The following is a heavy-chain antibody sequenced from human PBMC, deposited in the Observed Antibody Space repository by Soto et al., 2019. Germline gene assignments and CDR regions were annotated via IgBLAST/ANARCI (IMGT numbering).Heavy chain of an antibody. J-gene: IGHJ6*02. D-gene: IGHD6-6*01. CDR1: GFTFDDYT. Sequence: PGGSLRLSCAASGFTFDDYTMHWVRQAPGKGLEWVSLISWDGGSTYYADSVKGRVTISRDNSKNSLYLQMNSLRTDDTALYYCAKNAGSRSWVYYYGMDVWGQGTTVTVSS. CDR3: AKNAGSRSWVYYYGMDV. CDR2: ISWDGGST. V-gene: IGHV3-43*01.